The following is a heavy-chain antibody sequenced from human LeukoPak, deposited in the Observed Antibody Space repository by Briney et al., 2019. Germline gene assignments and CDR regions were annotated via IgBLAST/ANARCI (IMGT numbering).Heavy chain of an antibody. Sequence: ASVKVSCKASGYTFTSYDINWLRQATGQGVEWMGWMNAENGNTGYAQKFQGRVTMTRNTAISTAYMELSSLRSDDTAVYYCARARSDNTVNWFDPWGQGTLVTVSS. CDR2: MNAENGNT. J-gene: IGHJ5*02. CDR1: GYTFTSYD. V-gene: IGHV1-8*01. D-gene: IGHD4-17*01. CDR3: ARARSDNTVNWFDP.